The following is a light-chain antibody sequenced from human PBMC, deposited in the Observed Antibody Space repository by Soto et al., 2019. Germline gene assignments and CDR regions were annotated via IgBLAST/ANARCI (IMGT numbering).Light chain of an antibody. CDR2: EVS. V-gene: IGLV2-14*01. CDR3: TSFTTSNTGV. J-gene: IGLJ3*02. CDR1: SSDVGGYSR. Sequence: QSVLTQPASVSGSPGQSITISCTGTSSDVGGYSRVSWSQQHPGKAPKLMIYEVSNRPSGVSDRFSGSKSGNTASLTISGLQPEDEAHYYCTSFTTSNTGVFGGGTKLTVL.